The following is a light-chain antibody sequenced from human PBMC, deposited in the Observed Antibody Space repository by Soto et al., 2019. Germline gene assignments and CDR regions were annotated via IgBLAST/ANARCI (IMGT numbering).Light chain of an antibody. CDR1: TGDIGTYNF. V-gene: IGLV2-11*01. Sequence: QSALTQPRSVSGSPGQSVTISCTGITGDIGTYNFVSWYQLHPGKAPKLMIYDASERPSGVPDRFSASKSGNTASLTISGLQAEDEADYYCCSYAGSFTWVFGGGTKVTVL. J-gene: IGLJ3*02. CDR2: DAS. CDR3: CSYAGSFTWV.